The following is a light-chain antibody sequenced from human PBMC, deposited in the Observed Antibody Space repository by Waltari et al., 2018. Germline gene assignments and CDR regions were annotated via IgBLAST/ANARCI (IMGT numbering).Light chain of an antibody. CDR3: QQYNNWPPWT. V-gene: IGKV3-15*01. CDR1: QSVSSN. Sequence: SQSVSSNLAWYQQKPGQAPRLLIYGASTRATGIPARFSGSGSGTEFTLTISSLQSEDFTVYYCQQYNNWPPWTFGQGTKVEIK. CDR2: GAS. J-gene: IGKJ1*01.